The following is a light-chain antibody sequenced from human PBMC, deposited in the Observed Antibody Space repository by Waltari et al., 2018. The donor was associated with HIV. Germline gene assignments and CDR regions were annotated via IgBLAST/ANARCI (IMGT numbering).Light chain of an antibody. Sequence: SYELTQPPSVSASPGQTARITCSGDALPKQYVYWYQQRPGQAPVLVIYKDHERPSGIPERFSGSSSGTTVTLTISGVQAEDEADYYCQSVESSGSRVFGGGTKLTVL. CDR1: ALPKQY. CDR3: QSVESSGSRV. J-gene: IGLJ3*02. CDR2: KDH. V-gene: IGLV3-25*03.